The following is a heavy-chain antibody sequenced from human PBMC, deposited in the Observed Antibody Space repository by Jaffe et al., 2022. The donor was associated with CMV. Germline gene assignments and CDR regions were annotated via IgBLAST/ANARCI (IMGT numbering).Heavy chain of an antibody. D-gene: IGHD1-26*01. CDR3: ARDLSGSYPTVFGDY. V-gene: IGHV3-7*03. CDR2: IKQDGSEK. Sequence: EVQLVESGGGLVQPGGSLRLSCAASGFTFSSYWMSWVRQAPGKGLEWVANIKQDGSEKYYVDSVKGRFTISRDNAKNSLYLQMNSLRAEDTAVYYCARDLSGSYPTVFGDYWGQGTLVTVSS. J-gene: IGHJ4*02. CDR1: GFTFSSYW.